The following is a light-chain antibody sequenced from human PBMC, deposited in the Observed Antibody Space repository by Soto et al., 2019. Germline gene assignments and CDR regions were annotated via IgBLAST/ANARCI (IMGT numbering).Light chain of an antibody. CDR3: ASWDDSRIVVL. V-gene: IGLV1-44*01. CDR1: NSNIGTNT. Sequence: QAVVTQPPSTSGTPGQRVTMSCSGSNSNIGTNTVYWYQQLPGTAPKLLIQSDNRRPSGVPDRFSASKSGTSASLAISGLQSEDEAYYYCASWDDSRIVVLFGGGTKLTVL. J-gene: IGLJ2*01. CDR2: SDN.